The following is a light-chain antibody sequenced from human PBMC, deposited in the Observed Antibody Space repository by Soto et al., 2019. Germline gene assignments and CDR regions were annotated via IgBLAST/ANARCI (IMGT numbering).Light chain of an antibody. Sequence: QLVLTQPPSASGTPGQRVTISCSGSTSNIGRNSVNWHQQLPGTAPKLLIHTNNQRPSGVPDRFSGSRSGTSASLAISGLQSEDEADYYCAAWDDSLNAYVFGAGTKVTVL. V-gene: IGLV1-44*01. CDR3: AAWDDSLNAYV. CDR1: TSNIGRNS. J-gene: IGLJ1*01. CDR2: TNN.